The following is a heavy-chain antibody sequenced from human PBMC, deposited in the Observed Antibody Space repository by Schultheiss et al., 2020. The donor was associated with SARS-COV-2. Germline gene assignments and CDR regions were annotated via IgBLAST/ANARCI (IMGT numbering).Heavy chain of an antibody. D-gene: IGHD1-14*01. V-gene: IGHV4-59*01. CDR1: GGSISSYY. J-gene: IGHJ3*02. CDR3: ARAHTTYAFDI. Sequence: ETLSLTCTVSGGSISSYYWSWIRQPPGKGLEWIGYIYYSGSTNYNPSLKSRVTISVDTSKNQFSLKLSSVTAADTAVYYCARAHTTYAFDIWGQGTMVTVSS. CDR2: IYYSGST.